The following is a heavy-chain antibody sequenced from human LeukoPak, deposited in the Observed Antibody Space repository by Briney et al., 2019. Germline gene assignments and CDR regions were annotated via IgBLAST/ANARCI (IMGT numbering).Heavy chain of an antibody. CDR1: GGSISSGGYY. D-gene: IGHD2-2*01. J-gene: IGHJ2*01. CDR3: ARGRTKYQLRAFDL. Sequence: SSQTLSLTCTVSGGSISSGGYYWSWIRQHPGKGLEWIGYIYYSGSTYYNPSLKSRVTISVDTSKNQFSLKPSSVTAADTAVYYCARGRTKYQLRAFDLWGRGTLVTVSS. V-gene: IGHV4-31*03. CDR2: IYYSGST.